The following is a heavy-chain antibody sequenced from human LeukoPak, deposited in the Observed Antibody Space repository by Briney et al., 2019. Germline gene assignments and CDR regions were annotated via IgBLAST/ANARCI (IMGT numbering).Heavy chain of an antibody. Sequence: SETLSLTRTVSGGSISSSSYYWGWIRQPPGKGLEWIGSIYYSGSTYYNPSLKSRVTITVDTSKNQFSLKLSSVTAADTAVYYCARFSTVTTSYWGQGTLVTVSS. V-gene: IGHV4-39*01. CDR3: ARFSTVTTSY. CDR1: GGSISSSSYY. D-gene: IGHD4-17*01. J-gene: IGHJ4*02. CDR2: IYYSGST.